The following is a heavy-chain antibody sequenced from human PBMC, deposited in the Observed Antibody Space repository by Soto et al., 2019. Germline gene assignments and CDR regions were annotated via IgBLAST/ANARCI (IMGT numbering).Heavy chain of an antibody. J-gene: IGHJ3*02. CDR1: SGSISSSNW. V-gene: IGHV4-4*02. CDR3: ARVSVTTTSNDAFDI. Sequence: SETLSLTCAVSSGSISSSNWWSWVRQPPGKGLEWIGEIYHSGSTNYNPSLKSRVTISVDKSKNQFSLKLSSVTAADTAVYYCARVSVTTTSNDAFDIWGQGTMVT. D-gene: IGHD4-17*01. CDR2: IYHSGST.